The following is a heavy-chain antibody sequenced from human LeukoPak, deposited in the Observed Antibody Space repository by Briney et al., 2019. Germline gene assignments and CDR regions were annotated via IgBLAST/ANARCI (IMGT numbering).Heavy chain of an antibody. CDR2: TSSSSSTI. J-gene: IGHJ1*01. V-gene: IGHV3-48*01. Sequence: PGGSLRLSCTSSGFAFGDYALNWVRQAPGKGLEWVSYTSSSSSTIYYADSVKGRFTISRDNAKNSLYLQMNSLRAEDTAVYYCARGGSGWFEYFQHWGQGTLVTVSS. D-gene: IGHD6-19*01. CDR1: GFAFGDYA. CDR3: ARGGSGWFEYFQH.